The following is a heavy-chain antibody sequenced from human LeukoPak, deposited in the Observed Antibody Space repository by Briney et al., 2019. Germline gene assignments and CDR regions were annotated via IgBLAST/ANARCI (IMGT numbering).Heavy chain of an antibody. V-gene: IGHV3-21*01. CDR1: GFTFSSYG. Sequence: GGSLRLSCAASGFTFSSYGMNWVRQAPGKGLEWVSSISSSSSYIYYADSVKGRFTISRDNAKNSLYLQMNSLRAEDTAVYYCARAGCSGGSCYPSSWFDPWGQGTLVTVSS. CDR2: ISSSSSYI. D-gene: IGHD2-15*01. CDR3: ARAGCSGGSCYPSSWFDP. J-gene: IGHJ5*02.